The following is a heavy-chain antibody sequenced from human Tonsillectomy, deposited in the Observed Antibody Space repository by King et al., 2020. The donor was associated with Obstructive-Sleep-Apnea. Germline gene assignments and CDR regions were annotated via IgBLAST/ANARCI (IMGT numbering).Heavy chain of an antibody. D-gene: IGHD3-22*01. CDR2: IYYSGST. CDR1: GGSISSGAYY. J-gene: IGHJ4*02. CDR3: ARSYYYDSSGPRGGYYFDY. V-gene: IGHV4-31*03. Sequence: QLQESGPGLVKPSQTLSLTCTVSGGSISSGAYYWSWIRQHPGKGLEWIGYIYYSGSTYYKSSLKSRVTISVDTSKNQFSLKLSSVTAADTAVYYCARSYYYDSSGPRGGYYFDYWGQGTLVTVSS.